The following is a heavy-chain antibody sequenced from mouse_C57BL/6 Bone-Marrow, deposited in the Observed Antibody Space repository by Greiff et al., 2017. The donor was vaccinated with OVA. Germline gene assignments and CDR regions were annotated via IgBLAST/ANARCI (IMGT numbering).Heavy chain of an antibody. D-gene: IGHD2-1*01. V-gene: IGHV14-4*01. J-gene: IGHJ4*01. Sequence: VQLKESGAELVRPGASVKLSCTASGFNIKDDYMHWVKQRPEQGLEWIGWIDPENGDTEYASKFQGKATITADTSSNTAYLQLSSLTSEDTAVYYCTTYGNHYYAMDYWGQGTSVTVSS. CDR2: IDPENGDT. CDR1: GFNIKDDY. CDR3: TTYGNHYYAMDY.